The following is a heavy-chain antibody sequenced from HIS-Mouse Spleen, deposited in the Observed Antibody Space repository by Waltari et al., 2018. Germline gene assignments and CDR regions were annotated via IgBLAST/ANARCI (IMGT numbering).Heavy chain of an antibody. CDR3: ARYCSGGSCYGGSFDY. CDR2: IYTSGST. Sequence: QVQLQESGPGLVKPSETLSLTCTVSGGPISSYYVSWIRQPAGKGLEWIGRIYTSGSTNYNPSLKSRVTMSVDTSKNQFSLKLSSVTAADTAVYYCARYCSGGSCYGGSFDYWGQGTLVTVSS. J-gene: IGHJ4*02. CDR1: GGPISSYY. D-gene: IGHD2-15*01. V-gene: IGHV4-4*07.